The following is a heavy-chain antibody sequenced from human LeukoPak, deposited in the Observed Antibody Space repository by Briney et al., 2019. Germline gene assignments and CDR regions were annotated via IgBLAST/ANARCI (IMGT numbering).Heavy chain of an antibody. CDR2: IYYSGST. Sequence: SSETLSLTCTVSGGSISSYYWSWIRQPPGKGLEWIGYIYYSGSTNYNPSLKSRVTISVDTSKNQFSLKLSSVTAADTAVYYCARDEGYYDSSGYPFLWGQGTLVTVSS. V-gene: IGHV4-59*01. CDR1: GGSISSYY. CDR3: ARDEGYYDSSGYPFL. J-gene: IGHJ4*02. D-gene: IGHD3-22*01.